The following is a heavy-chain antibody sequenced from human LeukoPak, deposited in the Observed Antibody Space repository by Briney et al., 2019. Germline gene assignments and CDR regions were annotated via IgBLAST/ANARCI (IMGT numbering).Heavy chain of an antibody. V-gene: IGHV1-46*01. CDR1: GYTFTSYY. D-gene: IGHD4-23*01. Sequence: ASVKVSCKASGYTFTSYYIRWVRQAPGQGLEWMGVINPSGGGTSYAQKFQGRVTMTRDTSTATVYMDLSSLRSEDTAVYYCARGYYGGLAWCDYWGQGTLVTVSS. J-gene: IGHJ4*02. CDR2: INPSGGGT. CDR3: ARGYYGGLAWCDY.